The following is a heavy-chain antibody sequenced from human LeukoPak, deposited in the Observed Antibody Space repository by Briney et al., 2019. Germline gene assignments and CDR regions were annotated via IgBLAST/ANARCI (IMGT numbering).Heavy chain of an antibody. J-gene: IGHJ4*02. CDR1: GFTFSSYN. CDR2: ISSSSRYI. D-gene: IGHD1-26*01. V-gene: IGHV3-21*04. CDR3: ARRRDSGSLQHFDY. Sequence: PGRSLRLPCVASGFTFSSYNMNWVRQAPGKGLEWVSSISSSSRYIYYTDSVKGRFTISRDNAKNSLYLQMNSLRAEDTAVYYCARRRDSGSLQHFDYWGRGTLVTVSS.